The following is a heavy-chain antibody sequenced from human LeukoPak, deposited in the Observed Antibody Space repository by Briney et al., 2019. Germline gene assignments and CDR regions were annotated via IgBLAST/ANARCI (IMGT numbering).Heavy chain of an antibody. V-gene: IGHV3-15*05. Sequence: GGSLRLSCAVSGLTFTNTYWISWVRQAPGKGLEWLGRIKSKTDATPTDYAAPVKGRFTISRDDSKNTVYLQMDSLNIEDTAVYFCSWSSSWEKRFYLDYWGLGTLVTVSS. CDR2: IKSKTDATPT. CDR3: SWSSSWEKRFYLDY. J-gene: IGHJ4*02. D-gene: IGHD6-13*01. CDR1: GLTFTNTYW.